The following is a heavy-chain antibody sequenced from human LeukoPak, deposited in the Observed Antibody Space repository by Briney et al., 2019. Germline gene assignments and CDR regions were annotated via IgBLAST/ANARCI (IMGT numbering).Heavy chain of an antibody. Sequence: PSETLSLTCTVSGGSISTYSWNWIRQSPGQGLEWIGYIKNNGGNYNNPSLMGRVTISLDTSKNQFSLKLTSVTAADTAVHYCARDAGGTWFDPWGQGTLVTVSS. CDR3: ARDAGGTWFDP. CDR1: GGSISTYS. CDR2: IKNNGGN. V-gene: IGHV4-59*01. J-gene: IGHJ5*02.